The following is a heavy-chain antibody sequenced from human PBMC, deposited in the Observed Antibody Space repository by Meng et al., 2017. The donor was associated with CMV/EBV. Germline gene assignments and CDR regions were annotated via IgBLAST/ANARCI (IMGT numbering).Heavy chain of an antibody. CDR1: GYTFTSYG. CDR2: ISAYNGNT. CDR3: ARGVAAAGRALN. D-gene: IGHD6-13*01. Sequence: VQRVTFWAEVKKPGAAVKVSCKASGYTFTSYGISWVRQAPGQGLEWMGWISAYNGNTNYAQKLQGRVTMTTDTSTSTAYMELRSLRSDDTAVYYCARGVAAAGRALNWGQGTLVTVSS. J-gene: IGHJ4*02. V-gene: IGHV1-18*01.